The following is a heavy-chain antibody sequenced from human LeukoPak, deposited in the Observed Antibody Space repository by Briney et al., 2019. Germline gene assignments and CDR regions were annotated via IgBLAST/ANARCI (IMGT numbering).Heavy chain of an antibody. V-gene: IGHV4-59*08. CDR1: GGSISSYY. D-gene: IGHD4-23*01. J-gene: IGHJ3*02. CDR3: ARLPTYGGNYDAFDI. CDR2: FYYSGST. Sequence: SETLSLTCTVSGGSISSYYWSWIRQPPGKGLEWIGYFYYSGSTNYNPSLKSRVTISVDTSKNQFSLKLSSVTAADTAVYYCARLPTYGGNYDAFDIWGQGTMVTVSS.